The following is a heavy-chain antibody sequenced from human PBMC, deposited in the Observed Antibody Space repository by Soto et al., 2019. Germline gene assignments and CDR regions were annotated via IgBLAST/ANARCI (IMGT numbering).Heavy chain of an antibody. D-gene: IGHD4-4*01. CDR3: ARYSNYDRGIYYYYGMDV. J-gene: IGHJ6*02. CDR2: IIPIFGTA. V-gene: IGHV1-69*13. CDR1: GGTFSSYA. Sequence: SVKVSCKASGGTFSSYAISWVRQAPGQGLEWMGGIIPIFGTANYAQKFQGRVTITADESTSTAYMELSSLGSEDTAVYYCARYSNYDRGIYYYYGMDVWGQGTTVTVSS.